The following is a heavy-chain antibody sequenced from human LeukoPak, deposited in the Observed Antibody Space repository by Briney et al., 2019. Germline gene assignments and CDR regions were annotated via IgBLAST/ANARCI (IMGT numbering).Heavy chain of an antibody. V-gene: IGHV1-8*01. D-gene: IGHD4-23*01. Sequence: GASVKVSCKASGYTFTSYDINWVRQATGQGLEWMGWINPNSGNTGYAQKFRDRVTMTRNTSISTAYMELSSLRSEDTAVYYCARGRWYSTDYWGQGTLVTVSS. CDR1: GYTFTSYD. CDR3: ARGRWYSTDY. J-gene: IGHJ4*02. CDR2: INPNSGNT.